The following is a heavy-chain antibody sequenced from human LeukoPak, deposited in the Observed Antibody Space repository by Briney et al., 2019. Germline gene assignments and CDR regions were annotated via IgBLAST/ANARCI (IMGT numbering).Heavy chain of an antibody. V-gene: IGHV3-7*01. CDR3: SRDATRGGDFDF. D-gene: IGHD3-10*01. CDR2: INQDGSDK. J-gene: IGHJ4*02. Sequence: GGSLRLSCAASGFTFSSYWMSWIRQAPGKGLEWVTNINQDGSDKYYVDSVKGRFTITRDNAKNSLYLQMNSLRAEDTAVYYCSRDATRGGDFDFWGQGALVTVSS. CDR1: GFTFSSYW.